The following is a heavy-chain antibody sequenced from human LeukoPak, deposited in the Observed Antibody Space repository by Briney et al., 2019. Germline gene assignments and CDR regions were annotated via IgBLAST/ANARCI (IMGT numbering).Heavy chain of an antibody. CDR3: ASHLAIRNDDAFDI. D-gene: IGHD3-3*02. J-gene: IGHJ3*02. V-gene: IGHV1-2*06. Sequence: ASVKVSCEASGGTFTGYYMHWVRQAPGQGLEWMGRINPNSGGTNYAQKFQGRVTMTRDTSISTAYMELSRLRSDDTAVYYCASHLAIRNDDAFDIWGQGTMVTVSS. CDR2: INPNSGGT. CDR1: GGTFTGYY.